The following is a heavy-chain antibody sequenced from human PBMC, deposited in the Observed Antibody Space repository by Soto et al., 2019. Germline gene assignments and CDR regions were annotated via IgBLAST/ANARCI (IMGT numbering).Heavy chain of an antibody. V-gene: IGHV3-30*18. CDR2: ISAAGNSE. Sequence: QVQLVESGGGVVQPGRSLRLACVVSGFNFSTSDMQWVRQAPGKGPEWVAAISAAGNSEFYADFVKGRFTVSRENSKNTVYLQMDSLRSADKAVYYCAKDGDYGGNPWGHWGQGTLVTVSS. CDR1: GFNFSTSD. J-gene: IGHJ4*02. CDR3: AKDGDYGGNPWGH. D-gene: IGHD4-17*01.